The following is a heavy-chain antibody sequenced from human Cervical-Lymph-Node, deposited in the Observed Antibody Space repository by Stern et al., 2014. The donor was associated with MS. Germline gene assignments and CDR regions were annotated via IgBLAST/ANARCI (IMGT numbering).Heavy chain of an antibody. D-gene: IGHD2/OR15-2a*01. CDR3: AKLYAPMDPDFDS. J-gene: IGHJ4*02. V-gene: IGHV3-30*18. CDR1: GFTFDHYG. Sequence: VQLEESGGGVVQPGRSLRLSCTASGFTFDHYGIHWVRQAPGRGLEWVALISFDGSNKYYARSVRSRCTISRDNSKNTLYLQMNNLKPEDTATYYCAKLYAPMDPDFDSWGQGTRVTVSS. CDR2: ISFDGSNK.